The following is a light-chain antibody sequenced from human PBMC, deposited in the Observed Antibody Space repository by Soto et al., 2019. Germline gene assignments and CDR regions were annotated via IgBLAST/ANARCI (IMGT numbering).Light chain of an antibody. CDR2: EVS. Sequence: QSVLTQPASVSGSPGQSITISCTGTSSDVGGYNYVSWYQQHPGKAPKLMIYEVSNRPSGVSDRFSGSKSGNTASLTISGLQADDEADYYCSSSRSSATWVFGGGTKLTVL. J-gene: IGLJ3*02. CDR3: SSSRSSATWV. CDR1: SSDVGGYNY. V-gene: IGLV2-14*01.